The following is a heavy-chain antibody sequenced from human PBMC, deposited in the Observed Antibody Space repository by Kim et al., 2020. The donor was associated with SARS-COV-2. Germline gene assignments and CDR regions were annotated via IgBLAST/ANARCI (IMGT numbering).Heavy chain of an antibody. CDR3: ASRRGSSLNGGFDY. D-gene: IGHD6-13*01. J-gene: IGHJ4*02. V-gene: IGHV4-59*01. Sequence: NPSLKSRVTISVDASKNQFSLKLSAVTAADTAVYYWASRRGSSLNGGFDYWGQGTLVTVSS.